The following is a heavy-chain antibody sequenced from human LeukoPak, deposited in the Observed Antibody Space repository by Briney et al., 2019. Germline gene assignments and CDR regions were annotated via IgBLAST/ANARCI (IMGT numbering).Heavy chain of an antibody. CDR3: AKGGTGGYDYYAFDI. CDR1: GFTFSNYA. CDR2: ISYDGSNK. D-gene: IGHD5-12*01. Sequence: PGGSLRLSCAASGFTFSNYAMSWVRQAPGKGLEWVAVISYDGSNKYYADSVKGRFTISRDNSKNTLYLQMNSLRAEDTAVYYCAKGGTGGYDYYAFDIWGQGTMVTVSS. V-gene: IGHV3-30*18. J-gene: IGHJ3*02.